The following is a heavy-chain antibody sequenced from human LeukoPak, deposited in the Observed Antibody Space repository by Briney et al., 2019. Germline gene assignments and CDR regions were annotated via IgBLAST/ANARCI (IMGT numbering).Heavy chain of an antibody. V-gene: IGHV1-69*05. CDR3: ARALTRPYGDPTKDAFDI. D-gene: IGHD4-17*01. CDR2: IIPIFGTA. Sequence: SVKASCKASGGTFSSYAISWVRQAPGQGLEWMGRIIPIFGTANYAQKFQGRVTITTDESTSTAYMELSSLRSEDTAVYYCARALTRPYGDPTKDAFDIWGQGTMVTVSS. J-gene: IGHJ3*02. CDR1: GGTFSSYA.